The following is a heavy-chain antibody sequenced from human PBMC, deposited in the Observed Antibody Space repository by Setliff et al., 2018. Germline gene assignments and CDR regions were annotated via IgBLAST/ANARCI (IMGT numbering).Heavy chain of an antibody. Sequence: PSETLSLTCTVSGDSISSGTYYWSYWTWIRQPAGKGLEWIGHIYTGGSTNYNPSLKSRVTMSVDTSKNQFSLRLSSVTAADTAVYYCATLRTSTHFDYWGQGTLVTVSS. CDR1: GDSISSGTYY. V-gene: IGHV4-61*09. J-gene: IGHJ4*02. CDR2: IYTGGST. CDR3: ATLRTSTHFDY. D-gene: IGHD1-1*01.